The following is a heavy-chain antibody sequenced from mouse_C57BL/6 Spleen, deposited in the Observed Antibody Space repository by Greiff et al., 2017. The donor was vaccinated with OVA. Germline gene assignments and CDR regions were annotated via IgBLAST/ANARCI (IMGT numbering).Heavy chain of an antibody. D-gene: IGHD1-1*01. J-gene: IGHJ2*01. Sequence: VQLQQSGAELVRPGASVTLSCKASGYTFTDYEMHWVKQTPVHGLEWIGAIDPETGGTAYNQKFKGKAILTADKSSSTAYMELRSLTSKDSAVYYCTTLITTVAFDYWGQGTTLTVSS. CDR2: IDPETGGT. V-gene: IGHV1-15*01. CDR3: TTLITTVAFDY. CDR1: GYTFTDYE.